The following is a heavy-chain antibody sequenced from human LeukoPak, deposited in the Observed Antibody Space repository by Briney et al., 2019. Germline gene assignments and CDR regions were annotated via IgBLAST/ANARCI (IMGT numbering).Heavy chain of an antibody. CDR1: GGSFSGYY. Sequence: SETLSLTCAVYGGSFSGYYWSWIRQPPGKGLEWIGEINHSGSTNYNPSLKSRVTISVDTSKNQFSLKLSSVTAADTAVYYCARGQEAHSSSLLYWGQGTLVTVSS. CDR2: INHSGST. V-gene: IGHV4-34*01. CDR3: ARGQEAHSSSLLY. D-gene: IGHD6-13*01. J-gene: IGHJ4*02.